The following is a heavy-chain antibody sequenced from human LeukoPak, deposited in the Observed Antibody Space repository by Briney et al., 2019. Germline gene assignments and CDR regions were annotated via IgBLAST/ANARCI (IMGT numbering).Heavy chain of an antibody. D-gene: IGHD3-3*01. V-gene: IGHV4-30-2*01. J-gene: IGHJ6*02. CDR1: GGSISSGGYS. Sequence: PSETLSLTCAVSGGSISSGGYSWSWIRQPPGKGLEWIGYIYHSGSTYYIPSLKSRVTISVDTSKNQFSLKLSSVTAADTAVYYCARGAATIFGVVIPPDVWGQGTTVTVSS. CDR2: IYHSGST. CDR3: ARGAATIFGVVIPPDV.